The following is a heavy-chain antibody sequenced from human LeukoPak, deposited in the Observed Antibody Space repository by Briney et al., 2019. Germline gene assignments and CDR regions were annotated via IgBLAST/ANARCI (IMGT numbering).Heavy chain of an antibody. Sequence: ASVKVSCKVSEYTLTELSMHWVRQAPGKGLEWMGGFDPEDGETIYAQKFQGRVTMTEDTSTDTAYMELSSMRSEDTAVYYCATPHTLGLHPFDYWGQGTLVTVSS. V-gene: IGHV1-24*01. CDR1: EYTLTELS. J-gene: IGHJ4*02. CDR3: ATPHTLGLHPFDY. CDR2: FDPEDGET. D-gene: IGHD7-27*01.